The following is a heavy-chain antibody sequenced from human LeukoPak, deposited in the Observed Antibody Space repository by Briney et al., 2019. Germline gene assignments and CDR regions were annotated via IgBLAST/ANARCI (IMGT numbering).Heavy chain of an antibody. CDR3: VRENDAFDI. CDR1: GVTLTDFV. CDR2: ISQDGSNK. J-gene: IGHJ3*02. Sequence: VGSLRLSCAASGVTLTDFVMHCVPDAPDKGLEWVEGISQDGSNKYYADSMKGRFIIPRDNSKNTLYLQMNSLRAEDTATYYCVRENDAFDIWGQGTMVIVSS. V-gene: IGHV3-30*04.